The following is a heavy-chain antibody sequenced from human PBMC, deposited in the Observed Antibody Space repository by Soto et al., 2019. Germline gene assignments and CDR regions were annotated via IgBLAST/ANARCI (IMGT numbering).Heavy chain of an antibody. J-gene: IGHJ4*02. Sequence: SLRLSCAASGFTFDDYAMHWVRQAPGKGLEWVSGISWNSGSIGYADSVKGRFTISRDNAKNSLYLQMNSLRAEDTALYYCAKDYFPYSSGWTFDYWGQGTLVTVSS. CDR2: ISWNSGSI. CDR1: GFTFDDYA. D-gene: IGHD6-19*01. V-gene: IGHV3-9*01. CDR3: AKDYFPYSSGWTFDY.